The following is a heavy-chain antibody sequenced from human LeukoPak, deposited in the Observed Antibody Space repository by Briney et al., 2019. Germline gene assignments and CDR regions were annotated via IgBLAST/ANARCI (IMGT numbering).Heavy chain of an antibody. Sequence: GGSLRLSCAAAGFTFSSYAMSWVRQAPGRGLEWVSAISGSGGSPYYADSVKGRFTIARDNSKNTLYLQMNSLRAEDTAVYYCATPPQRAFDIWGQGTMVTVSS. CDR1: GFTFSSYA. CDR3: ATPPQRAFDI. J-gene: IGHJ3*02. CDR2: ISGSGGSP. V-gene: IGHV3-23*01.